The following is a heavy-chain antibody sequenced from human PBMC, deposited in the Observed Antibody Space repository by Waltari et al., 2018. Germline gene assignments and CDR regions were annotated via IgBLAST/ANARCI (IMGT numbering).Heavy chain of an antibody. D-gene: IGHD6-19*01. J-gene: IGHJ5*02. CDR1: GGSISSYY. Sequence: VQLQESGPGLVKPSETLSLTCTVSGGSISSYYWSWIRQPPGKGLEWVGRIKSKTDGGTTDYAAPVKGRFTISRDDSKNTLYLQMNSLKTEDTAVYYCTTLGGYSSGQLEVAWGQGTLVTVSS. CDR2: IKSKTDGGTT. CDR3: TTLGGYSSGQLEVA. V-gene: IGHV3-15*07.